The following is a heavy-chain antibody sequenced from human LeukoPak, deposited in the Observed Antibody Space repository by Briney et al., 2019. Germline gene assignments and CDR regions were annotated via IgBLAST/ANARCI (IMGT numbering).Heavy chain of an antibody. Sequence: GGSLRLSCAASGFTFSSYGMSWVRQAPGKGLEWVSAISGSGGSTYYADSVKGRCTISRDNSKNTLYLQMNSLRAEDTAVYHCAAGGDYYYHMDVWGKGTTVTVSS. D-gene: IGHD3-10*01. CDR1: GFTFSSYG. CDR2: ISGSGGST. V-gene: IGHV3-23*01. CDR3: AAGGDYYYHMDV. J-gene: IGHJ6*03.